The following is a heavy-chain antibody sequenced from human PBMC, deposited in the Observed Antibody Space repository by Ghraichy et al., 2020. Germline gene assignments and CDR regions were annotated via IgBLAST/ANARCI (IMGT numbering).Heavy chain of an antibody. Sequence: TLSLTCVISGDSVSSNSAAWNWIRQSPSRGLEWLGRTYYRSKWYNDYAVSVKSRITINPDTSKNQFSLQLSSVTPEDTAVYYCAREDNRSSGYYMNYWGQGTLVTVSS. V-gene: IGHV6-1*01. D-gene: IGHD3-22*01. J-gene: IGHJ4*02. CDR2: TYYRSKWYN. CDR3: AREDNRSSGYYMNY. CDR1: GDSVSSNSAA.